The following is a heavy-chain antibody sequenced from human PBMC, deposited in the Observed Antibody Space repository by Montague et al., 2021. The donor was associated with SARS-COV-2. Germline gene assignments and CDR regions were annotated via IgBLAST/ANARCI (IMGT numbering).Heavy chain of an antibody. CDR3: AGGGLWFGP. J-gene: IGHJ5*02. CDR1: GFTFSSHW. V-gene: IGHV3-74*01. CDR2: IKGDGSSR. Sequence: SLRLSCAASGFTFSSHWMHWVRQAPGKGLVWVSRIKGDGSSRNYADLVKGRFTISRDNAKNTVYLQMNSLRVEDTAVYYCAGGGLWFGPGGQGTLVTVSS. D-gene: IGHD3-10*01.